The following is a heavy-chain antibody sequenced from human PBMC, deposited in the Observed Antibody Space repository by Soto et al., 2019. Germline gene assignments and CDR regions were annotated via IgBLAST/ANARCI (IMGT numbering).Heavy chain of an antibody. CDR2: ISYDGSNK. J-gene: IGHJ4*02. V-gene: IGHV3-30*18. Sequence: QVQLVESGGGVVQPGRSLRLSCAASGFTFSSYGMHWVRQAPGKGLEWVAVISYDGSNKYYADSVKGRFTIPRDNSKNTLYLQMNSLRAEDTAVYYCAKGQGLWGQGTLVTVSS. CDR1: GFTFSSYG. CDR3: AKGQGL.